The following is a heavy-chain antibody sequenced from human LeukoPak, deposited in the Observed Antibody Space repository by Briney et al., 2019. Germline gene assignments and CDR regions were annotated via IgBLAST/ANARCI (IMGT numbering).Heavy chain of an antibody. CDR1: GSTFSGYW. D-gene: IGHD2-15*01. CDR2: IKQDGSEN. V-gene: IGHV3-7*04. J-gene: IGHJ4*02. CDR3: AGGTGWLIDY. Sequence: PGGSLRLSCAASGSTFSGYWMNWVRQVPGKGLEWVANIKQDGSENYYVDSVKGRFTVSRDNAKNSLYLQLNSLRAEDTAVYYCAGGTGWLIDYWGQGTLVTVSS.